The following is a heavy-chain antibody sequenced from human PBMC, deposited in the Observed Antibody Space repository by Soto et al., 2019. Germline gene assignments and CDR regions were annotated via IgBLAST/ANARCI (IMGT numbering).Heavy chain of an antibody. V-gene: IGHV4-30-4*01. CDR3: ARVRLNYYDSSGHYGMDV. Sequence: ASETLSLTCTVSGGSIRTGDYYWSWIRQPPGKGLEWIGYIYYSGGTYYNPSLKSRVTISVDMSKNQFSLKLSSVTAADTAVYYCARVRLNYYDSSGHYGMDVWGQGTTVTVSS. D-gene: IGHD3-22*01. CDR2: IYYSGGT. J-gene: IGHJ6*02. CDR1: GGSIRTGDYY.